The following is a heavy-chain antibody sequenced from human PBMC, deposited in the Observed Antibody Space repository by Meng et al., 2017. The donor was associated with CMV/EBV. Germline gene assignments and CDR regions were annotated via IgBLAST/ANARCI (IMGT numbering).Heavy chain of an antibody. D-gene: IGHD3-3*01. CDR1: GGTFSSYA. J-gene: IGHJ6*02. CDR2: IIPIFGTA. V-gene: IGHV1-69*05. CDR3: ARDITGSGTYYYYGMDV. Sequence: SVKVSCKASGGTFSSYAISWVRQAPGQGLEWMGGIIPIFGTANYAQKFQGRVTITTDESTSTAYMELSSLRSEDTAVYYCARDITGSGTYYYYGMDVWGQGTTVTVSS.